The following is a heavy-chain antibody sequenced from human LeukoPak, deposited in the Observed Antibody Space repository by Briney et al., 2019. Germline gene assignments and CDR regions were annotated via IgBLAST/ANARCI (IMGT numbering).Heavy chain of an antibody. J-gene: IGHJ4*02. CDR1: GFTFSSYD. CDR3: ARVKRYYFDF. Sequence: GGSLRLSCAASGFTFSSYDMHWVRQATGKRLEWVSAIGTAGDTYYPGSVKGRFTISRENAKNFLYLQMDSLRAEDTAVYYCARVKRYYFDFWGQGTLVTVSS. D-gene: IGHD5-24*01. CDR2: IGTAGDT. V-gene: IGHV3-13*01.